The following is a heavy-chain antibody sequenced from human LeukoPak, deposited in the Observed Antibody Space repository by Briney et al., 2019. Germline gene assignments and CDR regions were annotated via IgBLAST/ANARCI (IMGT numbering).Heavy chain of an antibody. V-gene: IGHV3-74*01. CDR1: GFIFSVYW. Sequence: GGSLRLSCAASGFIFSVYWMHWVRQAPGKGLVWVSRINSDGSTISYADSVKGRLTISRDNAKNTLYLQMNSLRAEDTAVYYCARVRVGSFNWFDPWGQGTLVTVSS. D-gene: IGHD3-10*01. CDR2: INSDGSTI. J-gene: IGHJ5*02. CDR3: ARVRVGSFNWFDP.